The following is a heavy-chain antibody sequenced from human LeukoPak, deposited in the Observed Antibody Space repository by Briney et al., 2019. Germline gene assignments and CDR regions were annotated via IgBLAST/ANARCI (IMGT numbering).Heavy chain of an antibody. V-gene: IGHV4-59*01. CDR3: ATDNSDWWYFDL. J-gene: IGHJ2*01. CDR1: GGSISSYY. CDR2: MYYSGST. D-gene: IGHD6-19*01. Sequence: SETLSLTCTVSGGSISSYYWSWIRQPPGKGLEWIGYMYYSGSTNYNPSLKSRVTISVDTSRNQFSLKLTSVTAADTAVYYCATDNSDWWYFDLWGRGTLVTASS.